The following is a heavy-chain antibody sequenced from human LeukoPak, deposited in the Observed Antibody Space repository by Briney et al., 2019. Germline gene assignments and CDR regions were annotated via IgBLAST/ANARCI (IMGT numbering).Heavy chain of an antibody. D-gene: IGHD5-12*01. CDR1: GGTFTSYD. CDR2: MNPNSGNT. CDR3: ARGNTLGYSGYDFDY. J-gene: IGHJ4*02. Sequence: ASVKVSCKASGGTFTSYDINWVRQATGQGLEWMGWMNPNSGNTGYAQKFQGRVAITRNTSISTAYMELSSLRSEDTAVYYCARGNTLGYSGYDFDYWGQGTLVTVSS. V-gene: IGHV1-8*03.